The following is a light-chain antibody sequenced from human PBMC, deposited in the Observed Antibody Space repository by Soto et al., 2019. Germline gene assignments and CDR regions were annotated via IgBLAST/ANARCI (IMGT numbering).Light chain of an antibody. Sequence: QSALTQPRSVSGSPGQSVAISCTGTSSDVGGYNFVSWYQQHPGKAPKLIIYDASKRPSGVPDRFSGSKSGNTASLTLSGLQAEDEADYYCCSYAGSYTLWVFGGGTKVTVL. CDR2: DAS. CDR3: CSYAGSYTLWV. CDR1: SSDVGGYNF. V-gene: IGLV2-11*01. J-gene: IGLJ3*02.